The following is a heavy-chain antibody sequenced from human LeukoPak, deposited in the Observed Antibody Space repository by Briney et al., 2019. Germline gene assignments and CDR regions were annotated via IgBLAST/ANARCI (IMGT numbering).Heavy chain of an antibody. Sequence: PGGSLRLSCAASGFTFSSYWMHWVRQAPGKGLVWVSRLNSDGSSITYADSVKGRFTISRDNAKNTLYLQVNSLRAEGTAVYYCARQSYYYDSSGYYYDYWGQGTLVTVSS. CDR2: LNSDGSSI. D-gene: IGHD3-22*01. J-gene: IGHJ4*02. V-gene: IGHV3-74*01. CDR1: GFTFSSYW. CDR3: ARQSYYYDSSGYYYDY.